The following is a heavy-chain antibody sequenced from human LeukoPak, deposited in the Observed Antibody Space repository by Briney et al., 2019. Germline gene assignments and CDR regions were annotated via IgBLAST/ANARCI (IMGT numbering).Heavy chain of an antibody. Sequence: GGSLRLSCAASGFAFGSYAMYWVRQAPGKGLEWVSGIFGSGGSAHYADSVKGRFTISRDNSKNTVYLEMNSLRAEGTAVYYCAKTTVGYSSGRFPGWPADYWGQGTLVTVSS. J-gene: IGHJ4*02. D-gene: IGHD6-19*01. CDR2: IFGSGGSA. CDR3: AKTTVGYSSGRFPGWPADY. V-gene: IGHV3-23*01. CDR1: GFAFGSYA.